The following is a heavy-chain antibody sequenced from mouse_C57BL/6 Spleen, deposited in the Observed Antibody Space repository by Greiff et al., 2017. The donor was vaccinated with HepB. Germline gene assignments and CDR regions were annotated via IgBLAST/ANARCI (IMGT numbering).Heavy chain of an antibody. CDR3: AMDYYGSKGYFDV. V-gene: IGHV5-17*01. CDR2: ISSGSSTI. J-gene: IGHJ1*03. CDR1: GFTFSDYG. D-gene: IGHD1-1*01. Sequence: EVKVEESGGGLVKPGGSLKLSCAASGFTFSDYGMHWVRQAPEKGLEWVAYISSGSSTIYYADTVKGRFTISRDNAKNTLFLQMTSLRSEDTAMYYCAMDYYGSKGYFDVWGTGTTVTVSS.